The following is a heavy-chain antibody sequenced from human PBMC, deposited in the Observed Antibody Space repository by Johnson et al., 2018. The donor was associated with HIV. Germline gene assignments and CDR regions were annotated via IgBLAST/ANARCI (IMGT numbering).Heavy chain of an antibody. CDR2: IRYDGSNK. D-gene: IGHD3-22*01. CDR3: AGAYYYDSSGYYDAFDI. J-gene: IGHJ3*02. CDR1: GFTFSSYG. Sequence: QEQLVESGGGVVQPGGSLRLSCAASGFTFSSYGMHWVRQAPGKGLEWVAFIRYDGSNKYYADSVKGRFTISRDNSKNTLYLQMNSLRAEDTAVYYCAGAYYYDSSGYYDAFDIWGQGTMVTVSS. V-gene: IGHV3-30*02.